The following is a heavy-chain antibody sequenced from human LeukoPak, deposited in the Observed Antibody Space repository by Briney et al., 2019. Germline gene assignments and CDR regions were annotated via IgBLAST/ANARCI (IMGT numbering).Heavy chain of an antibody. Sequence: GESLKISCKSSGYNLTNYWIGWVRQMPGKGLEWMGIIYPGDSETRHSPSFQGQVTISADKSISTAFLQWSSLKASDTAMYYCARGLYDSSGYYSYAFDMWGQGTLVTVSS. J-gene: IGHJ3*02. CDR3: ARGLYDSSGYYSYAFDM. V-gene: IGHV5-51*01. CDR2: IYPGDSET. D-gene: IGHD3-22*01. CDR1: GYNLTNYW.